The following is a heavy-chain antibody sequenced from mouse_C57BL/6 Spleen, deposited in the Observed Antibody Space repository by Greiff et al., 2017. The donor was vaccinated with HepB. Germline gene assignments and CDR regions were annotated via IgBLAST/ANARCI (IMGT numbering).Heavy chain of an antibody. CDR1: FFPFLLSS. CDR2: LRDFGSYT. V-gene: IGHV5-4*01. CDR3: ARDYYGSRAWFAY. J-gene: IGHJ3*01. Sequence: SPHLSFSSSFFPFLLSSISFFLHPPSHLLYFFSTLRDFGSYTYYPDNVKGRFTISRDNAKNNLYLQMSHLKSEDTAMYYCARDYYGSRAWFAYWGQGTLVTVSA. D-gene: IGHD1-1*01.